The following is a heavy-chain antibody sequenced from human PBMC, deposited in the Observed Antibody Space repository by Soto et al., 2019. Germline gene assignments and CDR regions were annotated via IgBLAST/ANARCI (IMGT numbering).Heavy chain of an antibody. V-gene: IGHV5-51*01. Sequence: GESLKISCKCSGYIFANYWIAWVRQMPGEGLEWMGIIHPGDSDTRYSPPFQGQVIISADKSIRTAYLQWTSLKASDTAMYYCVRPLDTWNPLDYWGKGTLVTAPS. D-gene: IGHD1-20*01. CDR3: VRPLDTWNPLDY. CDR1: GYIFANYW. J-gene: IGHJ4*02. CDR2: IHPGDSDT.